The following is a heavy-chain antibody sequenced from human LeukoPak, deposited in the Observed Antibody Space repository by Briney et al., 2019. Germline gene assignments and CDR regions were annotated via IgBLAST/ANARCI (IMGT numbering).Heavy chain of an antibody. CDR1: GYTFTGYY. CDR2: INPNSGGT. J-gene: IGHJ5*02. CDR3: ARTEYSSSSGGFDP. D-gene: IGHD6-6*01. V-gene: IGHV1-2*02. Sequence: ASVKVSCKASGYTFTGYYMYGVRQAPGQGLEWMGWINPNSGGTYYAQKFQGRVTMTRDTSISTGYMELSRLRSDDTAVYYCARTEYSSSSGGFDPWGQGTLVTVSS.